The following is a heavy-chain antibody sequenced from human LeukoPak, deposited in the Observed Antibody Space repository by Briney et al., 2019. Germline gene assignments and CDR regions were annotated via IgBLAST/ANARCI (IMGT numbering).Heavy chain of an antibody. J-gene: IGHJ6*04. CDR1: GGSISSGGYC. CDR3: ARLSLYYIMDV. Sequence: SQTLSLTCTVSGGSISSGGYCWSWIRQHPGKGLEWIGYIYYSGSTYYNPSLKSRVTISVDTSKNQFSLKLSSVTAADTAVYYCARLSLYYIMDVWGKGTTVTVSS. V-gene: IGHV4-31*03. CDR2: IYYSGST.